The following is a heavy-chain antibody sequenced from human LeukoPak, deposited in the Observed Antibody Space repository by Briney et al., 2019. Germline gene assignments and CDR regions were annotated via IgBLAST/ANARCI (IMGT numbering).Heavy chain of an antibody. J-gene: IGHJ5*02. CDR3: ARHSPDLYSSSWYYWFDP. CDR1: GGSISSYY. V-gene: IGHV4-4*09. CDR2: IYTSGST. Sequence: SETLSLTCTVSGGSISSYYWSWIRQPPGKGLEWIGYIYTSGSTNYNPSLKSRVTISVDTSQNQFSLKLSSVTAADTAVYYCARHSPDLYSSSWYYWFDPWGQGTLVTVSS. D-gene: IGHD6-13*01.